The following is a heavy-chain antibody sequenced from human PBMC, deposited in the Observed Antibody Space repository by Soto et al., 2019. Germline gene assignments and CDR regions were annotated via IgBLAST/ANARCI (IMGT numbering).Heavy chain of an antibody. CDR2: ISAYNGNT. Sequence: GASVKVSCKASGYTFTSYGISWVRQAPGQGLEWMGWISAYNGNTNYAQKLQGRVTMTTDTPTSTAYMELRSLRSDDTAVYYCARGGDSGYDKYYYGMDVWGQGTTVTVSS. CDR1: GYTFTSYG. CDR3: ARGGDSGYDKYYYGMDV. J-gene: IGHJ6*02. V-gene: IGHV1-18*01. D-gene: IGHD5-12*01.